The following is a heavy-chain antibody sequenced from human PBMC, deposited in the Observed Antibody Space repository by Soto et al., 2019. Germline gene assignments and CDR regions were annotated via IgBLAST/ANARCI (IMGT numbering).Heavy chain of an antibody. J-gene: IGHJ4*02. Sequence: QLQLQESGPGLVKPSETLSLTCTVSGDSISSSFYYWGWIRQPPGKGLEWIGSIRYSGSTYYNPSLKTRVTXXVXTXXNQFSLKLSMSSVTAADTAVYYCARHPSGRLSLDYWGQGTLVTVSS. CDR3: ARHPSGRLSLDY. V-gene: IGHV4-39*01. CDR2: IRYSGST. CDR1: GDSISSSFYY.